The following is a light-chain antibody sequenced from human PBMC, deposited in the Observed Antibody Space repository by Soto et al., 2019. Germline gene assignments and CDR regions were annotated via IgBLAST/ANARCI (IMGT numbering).Light chain of an antibody. V-gene: IGKV3-11*01. CDR3: QQRINLPIT. CDR2: DAS. Sequence: EIVLTQSPATLSLSPGERATLSCRASQSVSSYLAWYQQKPGQAPRLLIYDASNRATGIPARFSGSGSGTDFTLTISSLEPEDFAVYYCQQRINLPITFGQGTRLEIK. J-gene: IGKJ5*01. CDR1: QSVSSY.